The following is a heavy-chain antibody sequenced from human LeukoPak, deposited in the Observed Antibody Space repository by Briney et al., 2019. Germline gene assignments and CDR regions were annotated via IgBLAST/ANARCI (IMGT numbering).Heavy chain of an antibody. CDR2: IIPILGIA. J-gene: IGHJ4*02. CDR3: ARDDSGYGAN. V-gene: IGHV1-69*04. CDR1: GGTFISYA. Sequence: ASVKVSCKASGGTFISYATSWVRQAPGQGLEWMGRIIPILGIANYAQKFQGRVTITADKSTSTAYMELSSLRSEDTAVYYCARDDSGYGANWGQGTLVTVSS. D-gene: IGHD4-17*01.